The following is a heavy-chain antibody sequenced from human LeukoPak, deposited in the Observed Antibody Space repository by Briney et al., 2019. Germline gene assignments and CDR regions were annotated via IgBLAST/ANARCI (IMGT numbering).Heavy chain of an antibody. J-gene: IGHJ4*02. CDR2: IYHSGST. D-gene: IGHD6-19*01. CDR3: ARVGSGWEGFDY. V-gene: IGHV4-39*07. CDR1: GGSISSGGYS. Sequence: PSETLSLTCAASGGSISSGGYSWSWIRQPPGKGLEWIGSIYHSGSTYYNPSLKSRVTISVDTSKNQFSLKLSSVTAADTAVYYCARVGSGWEGFDYWGQGTLVTVSS.